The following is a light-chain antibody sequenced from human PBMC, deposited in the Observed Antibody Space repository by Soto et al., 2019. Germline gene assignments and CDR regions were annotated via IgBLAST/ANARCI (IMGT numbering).Light chain of an antibody. V-gene: IGKV3-20*01. J-gene: IGKJ1*01. CDR1: QSVSSSF. CDR2: GAS. CDR3: QQYGSSPWT. Sequence: EIVLTQSPGTLSLSPGERATLSCRASQSVSSSFLAWYQQKPGQAPRLLIYGASSRATAIPDRFRGSGSGTDFTLTISRLEPEDFAVYYCQQYGSSPWTFGQGTKVEIK.